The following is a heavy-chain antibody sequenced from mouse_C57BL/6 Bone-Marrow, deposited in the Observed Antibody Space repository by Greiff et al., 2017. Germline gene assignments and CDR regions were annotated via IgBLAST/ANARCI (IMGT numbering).Heavy chain of an antibody. CDR3: EILRDFDD. V-gene: IGHV5-17*01. CDR2: ISRGSSSI. CDR1: GLTFSDYG. Sequence: EVMLVESGGGLVKPGGSLKLSCAASGLTFSDYGMHWVRQAPEKGLEWVAYISRGSSSIYYADTVKGRFTISRDKAKNTLFLQMTSLRSEDTAMYYCEILRDFDDQGQGTTLTVS. D-gene: IGHD1-1*01. J-gene: IGHJ2*01.